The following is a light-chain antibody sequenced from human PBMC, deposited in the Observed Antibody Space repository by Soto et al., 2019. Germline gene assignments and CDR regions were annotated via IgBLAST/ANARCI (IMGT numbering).Light chain of an antibody. Sequence: EIVLTQSPGTLSLSPGERATLSCRASQSVTTSYLAWYQRKPGQAPRLRIYGASSRATGIPNRFSGSGSGTDFTLTISRMEPEDCAVYYCQHYGSSPRFGQGTKVDIK. CDR2: GAS. J-gene: IGKJ1*01. CDR1: QSVTTSY. CDR3: QHYGSSPR. V-gene: IGKV3-20*01.